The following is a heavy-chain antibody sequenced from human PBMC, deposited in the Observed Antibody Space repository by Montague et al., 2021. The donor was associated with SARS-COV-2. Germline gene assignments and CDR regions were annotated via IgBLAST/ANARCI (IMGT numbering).Heavy chain of an antibody. CDR1: GFTVSSNY. CDR3: ARDAGGNFPASFDY. CDR2: IYSGGST. V-gene: IGHV3-53*01. D-gene: IGHD4-23*01. Sequence: SMSISFAASGFTVSSNYISWVRQAPGKGLEWVSVIYSGGSTYYADSVKGRFTISRDNSKNTLYLQMNSLRAEDTAVYYCARDAGGNFPASFDYWGQGTLVTVSS. J-gene: IGHJ4*02.